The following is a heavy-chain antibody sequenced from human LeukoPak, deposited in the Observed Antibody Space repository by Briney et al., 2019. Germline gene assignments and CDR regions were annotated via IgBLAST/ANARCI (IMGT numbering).Heavy chain of an antibody. V-gene: IGHV1-69*01. Sequence: SVKVSCKAYGGTFSRFTISWVRQAPGQGFEWMGGITPIFGTANFAQKFQGRVTITADESTSTAYMELSSLRSEDTAVYYCARARELLLAFDIWGQGTMVTVSS. CDR3: ARARELLLAFDI. D-gene: IGHD1-26*01. J-gene: IGHJ3*02. CDR2: ITPIFGTA. CDR1: GGTFSRFT.